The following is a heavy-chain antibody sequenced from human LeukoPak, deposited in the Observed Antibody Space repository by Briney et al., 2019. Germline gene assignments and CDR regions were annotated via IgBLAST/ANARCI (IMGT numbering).Heavy chain of an antibody. D-gene: IGHD3-22*01. CDR3: ARSGPPRGYPSYYYYYMDV. V-gene: IGHV1-69*06. CDR2: IIPIFGTA. CDR1: GGTFSSYA. J-gene: IGHJ6*03. Sequence: SVKVSCKASGGTFSSYAISWVRQAPGQGLEWMGGIIPIFGTANYAQKFQGRVTITADKSTSTAYMELSSLRSEDTVVYYCARSGPPRGYPSYYYYYMDVWGKGTTVTVSS.